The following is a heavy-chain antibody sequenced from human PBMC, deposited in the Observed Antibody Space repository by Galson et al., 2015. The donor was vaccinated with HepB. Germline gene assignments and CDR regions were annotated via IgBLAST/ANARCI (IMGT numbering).Heavy chain of an antibody. CDR3: ATSGSYYVDRAFDI. J-gene: IGHJ3*02. CDR1: GGTFSSYA. Sequence: SVKVSCKASGGTFSSYAISWVRQAPGQGLEWMGGIIPIFGTANYAQKFQGRVTITADESTSTAYMELSSLRAEDTAVYSCATSGSYYVDRAFDIWGQGTMVTVSS. CDR2: IIPIFGTA. V-gene: IGHV1-69*13. D-gene: IGHD1-26*01.